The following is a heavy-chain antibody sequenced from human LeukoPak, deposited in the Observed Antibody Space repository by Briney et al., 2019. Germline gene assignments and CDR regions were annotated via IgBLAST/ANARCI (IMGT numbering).Heavy chain of an antibody. Sequence: GGSLRLSCTASGLTFSTSGFNWVRQAPGKGLEWVASIGPTGSDRYHADSVKGRFTISRDNAKNSLYLQMNSLRAEDTAVYYCARDGNDAFDIWGQGTMVTVSS. V-gene: IGHV3-21*01. CDR3: ARDGNDAFDI. CDR1: GLTFSTSG. D-gene: IGHD1-26*01. CDR2: IGPTGSDR. J-gene: IGHJ3*02.